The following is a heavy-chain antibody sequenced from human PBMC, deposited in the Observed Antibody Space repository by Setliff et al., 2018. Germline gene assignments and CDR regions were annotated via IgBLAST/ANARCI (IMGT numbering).Heavy chain of an antibody. V-gene: IGHV4-59*01. CDR1: GGSFSGYY. CDR3: ARALRIAARPEYFDY. Sequence: NPSETLSLTCAVYGGSFSGYYWSWIRQPPGKGLEWIGYIYYSGSTNYNPSLKSRVTISVDTSKNQFSLKLSSVTAADTAVYYCARALRIAARPEYFDYWGQGTLVTVSS. J-gene: IGHJ4*02. D-gene: IGHD6-6*01. CDR2: IYYSGST.